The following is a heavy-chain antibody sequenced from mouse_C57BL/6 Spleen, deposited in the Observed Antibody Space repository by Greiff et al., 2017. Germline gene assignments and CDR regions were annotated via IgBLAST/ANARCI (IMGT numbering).Heavy chain of an antibody. CDR3: ARGFDY. V-gene: IGHV1-69*01. Sequence: QVQLQQPGAELVMPGASVKLSCKASGYTFTSYWMHWVKQRPGQGLEWIGEIDPSDSYTNYNQKFKGKSTLTVDKSSSTAYMQLSSLTSEDSAVYYCARGFDYWSQGTTLTVSS. CDR1: GYTFTSYW. CDR2: IDPSDSYT. J-gene: IGHJ2*01.